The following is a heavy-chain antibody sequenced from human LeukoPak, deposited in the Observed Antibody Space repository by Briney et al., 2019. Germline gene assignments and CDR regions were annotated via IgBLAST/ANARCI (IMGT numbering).Heavy chain of an antibody. Sequence: GGSLRLSCAASGFTFSDYYMSWIRQAPGKGLGWVSYISSSGSTIYYADSVKGRFTISRDNAKNSLYLQMNSLRAEDTAVYYCARVDLPDPFDYWGPGTLVTVSS. J-gene: IGHJ4*02. V-gene: IGHV3-11*04. CDR1: GFTFSDYY. CDR2: ISSSGSTI. CDR3: ARVDLPDPFDY.